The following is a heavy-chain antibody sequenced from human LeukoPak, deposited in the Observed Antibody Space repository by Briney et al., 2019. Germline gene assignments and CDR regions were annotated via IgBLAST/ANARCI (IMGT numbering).Heavy chain of an antibody. J-gene: IGHJ3*02. CDR3: ARLIWFGSASDI. CDR1: GYSISSGYY. CDR2: ISDSGST. D-gene: IGHD3-10*01. Sequence: SSETLSLTCTVSGYSISSGYYWGWIRQPPGKGLEWIGYISDSGSTNYNPSLKSRVTISVDTSKNQFSLKLSSVTAADTAVYYCARLIWFGSASDIWGQGTMVTVSS. V-gene: IGHV4-38-2*02.